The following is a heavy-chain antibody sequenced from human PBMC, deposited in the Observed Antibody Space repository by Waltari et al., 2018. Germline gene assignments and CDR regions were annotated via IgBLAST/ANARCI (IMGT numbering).Heavy chain of an antibody. Sequence: QVQLVQSGAEVKKPGSSVKVSCKTSGGTFRTLAIRWVRQAPGRGREWLGRIIPMFGATNYAQKFQGRGTITADKSTSTAYMDLSSLRSEDTGLYYCAREACEVSTWKNYFYHDMDVWGQGTTVTVSS. CDR1: GGTFRTLA. V-gene: IGHV1-69*08. CDR3: AREACEVSTWKNYFYHDMDV. J-gene: IGHJ6*02. CDR2: IIPMFGAT. D-gene: IGHD4-4*01.